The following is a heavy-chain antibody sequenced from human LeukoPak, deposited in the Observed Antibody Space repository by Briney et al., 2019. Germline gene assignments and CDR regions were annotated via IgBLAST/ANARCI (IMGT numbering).Heavy chain of an antibody. J-gene: IGHJ4*02. Sequence: SETLSLTCAVYGGSFSGYYWSWIRQPPGKGLEWIGEINHSGSTNYNPSLKSRATISVDTSKNQFSLKLSSVTAADTAVYYCARGSKTTITIFGVVRTYYFDYWGQGTLVTVSS. CDR2: INHSGST. CDR3: ARGSKTTITIFGVVRTYYFDY. V-gene: IGHV4-34*01. CDR1: GGSFSGYY. D-gene: IGHD3-3*01.